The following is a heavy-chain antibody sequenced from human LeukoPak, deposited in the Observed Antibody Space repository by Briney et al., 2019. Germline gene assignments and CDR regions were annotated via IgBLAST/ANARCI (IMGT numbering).Heavy chain of an antibody. CDR2: IYYSGST. Sequence: PSETLSLTCTVSGGSISSYYWSWIRQPPGKGLEWIGYIYYSGSTNYNPSLKSRVTISVDTSKNQFSLKLSSVTAADTAVYYCARGPYYDRQRAFDIWGQGTMVTVSS. J-gene: IGHJ3*02. CDR1: GGSISSYY. CDR3: ARGPYYDRQRAFDI. V-gene: IGHV4-59*12. D-gene: IGHD3-22*01.